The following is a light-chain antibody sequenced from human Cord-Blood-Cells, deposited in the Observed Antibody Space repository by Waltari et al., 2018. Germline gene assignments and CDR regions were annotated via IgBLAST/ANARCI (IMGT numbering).Light chain of an antibody. CDR1: GSDVGGYNY. CDR2: DVS. Sequence: QSALSQPAYVSGPLGQSSTISCTVTGSDVGGYNYVPWYQQHPGKAPKLRIDDVSNRPSGVSNRFSGSKSGNTASLTISGLQAEDEADYYCSSYTSSSTYVFGTGTKVTVL. CDR3: SSYTSSSTYV. V-gene: IGLV2-14*01. J-gene: IGLJ1*01.